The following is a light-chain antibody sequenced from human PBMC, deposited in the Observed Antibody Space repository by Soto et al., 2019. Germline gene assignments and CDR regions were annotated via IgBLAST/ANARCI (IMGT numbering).Light chain of an antibody. CDR3: LQRSSSPIT. Sequence: IQLTQSPSSRSASFVDRVTITCRASQGFRNDLDWYQWKPGRAPNRLIHSISKLQSGVPSRFSGSGSETELTLTISSLHPEDFATCYWLQRSSSPITFGGGTKVDIK. CDR2: SIS. V-gene: IGKV1-17*01. J-gene: IGKJ4*02. CDR1: QGFRND.